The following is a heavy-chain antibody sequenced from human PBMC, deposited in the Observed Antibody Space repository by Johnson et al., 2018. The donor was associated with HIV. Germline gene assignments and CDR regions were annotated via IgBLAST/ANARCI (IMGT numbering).Heavy chain of an antibody. J-gene: IGHJ3*02. Sequence: VQLVESGGGVVRPGGSLRLSCAATGFNFDEYGMSWVRQAPGKGLEWVSDLNWYGGSTGYGDSVKGRFTISRRSAKNSLFLQMNSLRAEDTAVYYCARDQEQLVPWDAFDIWGQGTMVTVSS. D-gene: IGHD6-6*01. CDR2: LNWYGGST. CDR1: GFNFDEYG. CDR3: ARDQEQLVPWDAFDI. V-gene: IGHV3-20*04.